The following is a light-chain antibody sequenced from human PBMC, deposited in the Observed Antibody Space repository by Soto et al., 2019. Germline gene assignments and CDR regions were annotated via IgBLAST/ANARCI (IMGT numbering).Light chain of an antibody. CDR2: GTS. CDR1: QNVISSY. Sequence: ENVLTQSPGTLSLSPGERATLSCRASQNVISSYLAWYQQKPGQAPSLLVYGTSSRAAGIPDRFSGSGSGTDFTLTISRLEPEDFPVYYCQQYDSSHLTFGGGTKVEIK. CDR3: QQYDSSHLT. V-gene: IGKV3-20*01. J-gene: IGKJ4*01.